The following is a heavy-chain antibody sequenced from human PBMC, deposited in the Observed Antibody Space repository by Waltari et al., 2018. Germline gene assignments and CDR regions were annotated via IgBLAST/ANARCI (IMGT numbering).Heavy chain of an antibody. Sequence: QLQLQESGPGLVKPSETLSLTCSVSGGSIRSRSFFWGWIRQPPGKGLEWIGSLYYTGNTYYNPSLKSRVTISADTSKNQFSLKLSSVTAADTAVYYCARHMPYYDSIYYFDYWGQGTLVTVSS. CDR1: GGSIRSRSFF. CDR3: ARHMPYYDSIYYFDY. V-gene: IGHV4-39*01. CDR2: LYYTGNT. D-gene: IGHD3-3*01. J-gene: IGHJ4*02.